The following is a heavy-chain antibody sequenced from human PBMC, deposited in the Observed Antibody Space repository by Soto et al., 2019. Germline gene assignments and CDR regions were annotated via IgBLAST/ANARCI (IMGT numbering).Heavy chain of an antibody. CDR1: GFTFSSYG. J-gene: IGHJ3*01. CDR3: AKGPYCSSTSCYDDAFDV. CDR2: ISYDGSNK. D-gene: IGHD2-2*01. Sequence: PGGSLRLSCAASGFTFSSYGMHWVRQAPGKGLEWVAVISYDGSNKYYADFVKGRFTISRDNSKNTLYLQMNSLRAEDTAVYYCAKGPYCSSTSCYDDAFDVWGQGTMVTVSS. V-gene: IGHV3-30*18.